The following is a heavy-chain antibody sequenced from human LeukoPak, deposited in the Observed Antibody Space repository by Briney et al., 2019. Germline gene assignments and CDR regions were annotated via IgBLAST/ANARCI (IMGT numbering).Heavy chain of an antibody. CDR1: GFTFSSYA. D-gene: IGHD2/OR15-2a*01. Sequence: GGSLRLSCAASGFTFSSYAMSWVRQAPGKGLEWVSAISGSGGSTYYADSEKGRFTISRDNSKNTLYLQMNSLRAEDTAVYYCAKDDVVNSRLFDYWGQGTLVTVSS. CDR3: AKDDVVNSRLFDY. J-gene: IGHJ4*02. CDR2: ISGSGGST. V-gene: IGHV3-23*01.